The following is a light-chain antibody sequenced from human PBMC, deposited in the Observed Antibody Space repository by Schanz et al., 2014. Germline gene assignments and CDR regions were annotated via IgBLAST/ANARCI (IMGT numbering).Light chain of an antibody. CDR1: QSVSSN. V-gene: IGKV3-15*01. Sequence: EIVMTQSPATLSVSPGERATLSCRASQSVSSNLAWYQQKPGQAPRLLIYAASTRATGIPARFSGSGSGPEFTLTISSLQSEDFATYYCQQYYRQPRTFGPGTKLEIK. CDR3: QQYYRQPRT. J-gene: IGKJ3*01. CDR2: AAS.